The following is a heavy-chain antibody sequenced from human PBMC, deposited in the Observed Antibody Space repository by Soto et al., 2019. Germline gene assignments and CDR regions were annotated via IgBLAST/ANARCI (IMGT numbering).Heavy chain of an antibody. CDR2: INHSGST. CDR1: GGSFSGYY. D-gene: IGHD2-15*01. Sequence: SETLSLTCAVYGGSFSGYYWSWIRQPPGKGLEWIGEINHSGSTNYNPSLKSRVTISVDTSKNQFSLKLSSVTAADTAVYYCARAHSIVVVVAATGDAFDIWGQGTMVTVSS. CDR3: ARAHSIVVVVAATGDAFDI. V-gene: IGHV4-34*01. J-gene: IGHJ3*02.